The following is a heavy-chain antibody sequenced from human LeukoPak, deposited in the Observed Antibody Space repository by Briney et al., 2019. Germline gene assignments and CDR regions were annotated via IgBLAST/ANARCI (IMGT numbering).Heavy chain of an antibody. CDR3: ARCDSSGYYYVRWFDP. D-gene: IGHD3-22*01. CDR2: VYDSVTT. CDR1: GDSISSSTHY. Sequence: SETLSLTCTVSGDSISSSTHYWGWIRQPPGKGLEWIGTVYDSVTTYYNPSLKSRVTISVDTSKNQFSLKLSSMTAADTAVYYCARCDSSGYYYVRWFDPWGQGTLVTVSS. J-gene: IGHJ5*02. V-gene: IGHV4-39*07.